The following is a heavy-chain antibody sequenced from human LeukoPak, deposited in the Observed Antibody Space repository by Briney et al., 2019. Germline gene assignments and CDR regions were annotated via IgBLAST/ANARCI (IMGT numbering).Heavy chain of an antibody. CDR1: GFTFSSYA. D-gene: IGHD2-15*01. V-gene: IGHV3-23*01. Sequence: RGSLRLSCSAAGFTFSSYAISSVRQAPGRGVGWVSAISGSGGSTYSADSVKGRSTISRDNSKNTLYLQMNSLRAEDTAVYYCAKEFGGYSPPYWGQGTLVTVSS. J-gene: IGHJ4*02. CDR3: AKEFGGYSPPY. CDR2: ISGSGGST.